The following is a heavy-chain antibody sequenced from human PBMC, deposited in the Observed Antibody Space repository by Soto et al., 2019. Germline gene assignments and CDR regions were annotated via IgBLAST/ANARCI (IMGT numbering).Heavy chain of an antibody. D-gene: IGHD6-19*01. V-gene: IGHV3-21*01. J-gene: IGHJ4*02. CDR2: ISSSSIYI. CDR1: GFTFSSYG. Sequence: GGSLRLSCAASGFTFSSYGINWVRQAPGKGLEWVSSISSSSIYIYYADSVKGRFTISRDNAKNSLYLQMNSLRAEDTAVYYCVRESVDGTEDYWGQGTLVTVCS. CDR3: VRESVDGTEDY.